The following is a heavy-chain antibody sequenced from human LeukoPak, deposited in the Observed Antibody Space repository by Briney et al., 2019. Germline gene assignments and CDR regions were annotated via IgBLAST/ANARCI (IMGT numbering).Heavy chain of an antibody. J-gene: IGHJ4*02. CDR1: GLSFSNSW. CDR2: INPDGSWR. Sequence: GGSLRLSCAASGLSFSNSWMSWVRQAPGKGLEWVAGINPDGSWRYYVDSVKGRFTISRDNAEDSLFLQMNSLRVEDTAVYYCARDPLYGALDYWGQGALVTVSS. D-gene: IGHD4/OR15-4a*01. V-gene: IGHV3-7*01. CDR3: ARDPLYGALDY.